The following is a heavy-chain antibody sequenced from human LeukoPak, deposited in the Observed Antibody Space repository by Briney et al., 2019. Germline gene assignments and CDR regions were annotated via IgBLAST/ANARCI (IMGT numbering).Heavy chain of an antibody. CDR1: GFSFSSNG. D-gene: IGHD3-10*01. CDR2: IWYDGSNK. Sequence: GGSLRLSCAASGFSFSSNGMHWVRQAPGKGLEWVALIWYDGSNKYYADSVKGRFTISRDNSKNTLYLQMDSLRAEDTAVYYCARGVETVGEFDYWGQGTLVTVSS. V-gene: IGHV3-33*01. CDR3: ARGVETVGEFDY. J-gene: IGHJ4*02.